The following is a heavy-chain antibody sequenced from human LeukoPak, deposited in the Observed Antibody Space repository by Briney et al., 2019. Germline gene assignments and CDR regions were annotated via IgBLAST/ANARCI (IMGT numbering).Heavy chain of an antibody. D-gene: IGHD2-2*01. CDR3: TTEDFDLPYCSSTSCKDRIHY. J-gene: IGHJ4*02. V-gene: IGHV3-33*01. CDR2: IWFDGSNK. Sequence: PGRSLRLSCAASGFTFSSYGMHWVRQAPGKGLEWVALIWFDGSNKYYADSVKGRFTISRDNSKNTLDLQMNSLKTEDTAVYYCTTEDFDLPYCSSTSCKDRIHYWGQGTLVTVSS. CDR1: GFTFSSYG.